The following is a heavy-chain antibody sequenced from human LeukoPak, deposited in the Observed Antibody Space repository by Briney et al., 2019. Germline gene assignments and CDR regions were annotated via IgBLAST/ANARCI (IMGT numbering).Heavy chain of an antibody. CDR1: GGSFSGYY. CDR2: INHSGST. V-gene: IGHV4-34*01. J-gene: IGHJ2*01. CDR3: ARVGDGDYWYVDL. D-gene: IGHD4-17*01. Sequence: SETLSLTCAVYGGSFSGYYWSWIRQPPGKGLEWIGEINHSGSTNYNPSLKSRVTISVDTSKNQFSLKLSSVTAADTAVYYCARVGDGDYWYVDLWGRGTLVTVSS.